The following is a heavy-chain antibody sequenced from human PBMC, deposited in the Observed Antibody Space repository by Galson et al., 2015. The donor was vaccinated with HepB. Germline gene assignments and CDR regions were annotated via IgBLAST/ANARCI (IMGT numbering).Heavy chain of an antibody. Sequence: SLRLSCAASGFTFSSYGMHWVRQAPGKGLEWVAVLSYDGNKKYYGDSVKGRFTLSRDISRSTLYLQMNSLRAEDTAVYYCAKDVNRGFCSTTSCYYFDYWGQGTLVTVSS. CDR2: LSYDGNKK. D-gene: IGHD2-2*01. J-gene: IGHJ4*02. V-gene: IGHV3-30*18. CDR1: GFTFSSYG. CDR3: AKDVNRGFCSTTSCYYFDY.